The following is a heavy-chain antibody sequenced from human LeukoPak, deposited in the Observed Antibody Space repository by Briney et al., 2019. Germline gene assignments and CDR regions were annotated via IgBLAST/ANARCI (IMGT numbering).Heavy chain of an antibody. V-gene: IGHV1-2*02. CDR2: INPNSGGT. D-gene: IGHD1-26*01. Sequence: GASVKVSCKASGYTFTGYYIHWVRQAPGQGLEWMGWINPNSGGTNYAQNFQGRVTMTSDTSTSTVYMELSSLRSEDTAVYYCARTWVANYFDYWGQGTLVTVSS. CDR1: GYTFTGYY. CDR3: ARTWVANYFDY. J-gene: IGHJ4*02.